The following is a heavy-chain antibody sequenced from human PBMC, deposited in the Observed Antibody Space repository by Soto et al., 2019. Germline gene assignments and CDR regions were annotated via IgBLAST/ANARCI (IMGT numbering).Heavy chain of an antibody. J-gene: IGHJ3*02. CDR3: ASELIVVVTAIKDAFDI. D-gene: IGHD2-21*02. CDR2: ISGSGGST. Sequence: GGSLRLSCAASGFTFSSYAMSWVRQAPGKGLEWVSAISGSGGSTYYADSVKGRFTISRDNSKNTLYLQMNSLRAEDTAVYYCASELIVVVTAIKDAFDIWGQGTMVTVSS. CDR1: GFTFSSYA. V-gene: IGHV3-23*01.